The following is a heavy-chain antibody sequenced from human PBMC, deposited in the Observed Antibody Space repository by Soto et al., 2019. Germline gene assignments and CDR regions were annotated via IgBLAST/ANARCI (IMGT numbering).Heavy chain of an antibody. CDR1: GFTFSSYA. D-gene: IGHD2-2*01. J-gene: IGHJ6*02. CDR2: ISGSGGST. V-gene: IGHV3-23*01. Sequence: PGGSLRLSCAASGFTFSSYAMSWVRQAPGKGLEWVSAISGSGGSTYYADSVKGRFTISRDNSKNTLYLQMNSLRAEDTAVYYCARGYCSSTSCYVDGMDVWGQGTTVTVS. CDR3: ARGYCSSTSCYVDGMDV.